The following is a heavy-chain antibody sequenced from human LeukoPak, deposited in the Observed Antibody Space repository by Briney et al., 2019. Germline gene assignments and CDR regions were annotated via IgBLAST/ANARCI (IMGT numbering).Heavy chain of an antibody. CDR1: GFTFSDHY. CDR2: IRNKANSYTT. V-gene: IGHV3-72*01. Sequence: GGSLRLSCAASGFTFSDHYMDWVRQAPGKGLEWVGRIRNKANSYTTEYAASAKGRFTISRDDSKNSLYLQMNSLKTEDTAVYYCARSGSSWTQIFDYWGQGTLVTVSS. D-gene: IGHD6-13*01. J-gene: IGHJ4*02. CDR3: ARSGSSWTQIFDY.